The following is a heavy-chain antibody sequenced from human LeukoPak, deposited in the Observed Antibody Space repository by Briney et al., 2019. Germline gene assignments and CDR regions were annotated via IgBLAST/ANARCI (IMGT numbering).Heavy chain of an antibody. Sequence: SETLSLTCTVSGGFISSSGYSWTWVRQPPGKGLEWIGYILHSGDTNYSPSLGSRVTISVDRSKNQFSLKLTSVSAADTAVYYCARVGQVTMVRGLIVGFNLDHWGQGILVTVSS. V-gene: IGHV4-30-2*01. J-gene: IGHJ4*02. CDR1: GGFISSSGYS. D-gene: IGHD3-10*01. CDR3: ARVGQVTMVRGLIVGFNLDH. CDR2: ILHSGDT.